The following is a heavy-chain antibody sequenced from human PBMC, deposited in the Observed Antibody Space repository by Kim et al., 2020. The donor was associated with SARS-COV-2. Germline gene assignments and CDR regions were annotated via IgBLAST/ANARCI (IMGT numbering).Heavy chain of an antibody. D-gene: IGHD3-10*01. Sequence: SETLSLTCTVASGSIISGSYYWGWIRQPPGKGQEWIGSIYYSGSTYYNPSLKSRVTISVDTSKNQFSLKLTSVTAADTAVYYCAGQVVELQFGELQTYWGQGTLVTVSS. CDR3: AGQVVELQFGELQTY. CDR2: IYYSGST. J-gene: IGHJ4*02. CDR1: SGSIISGSYY. V-gene: IGHV4-39*01.